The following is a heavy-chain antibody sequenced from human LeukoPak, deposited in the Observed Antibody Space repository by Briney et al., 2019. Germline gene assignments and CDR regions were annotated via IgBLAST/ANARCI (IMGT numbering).Heavy chain of an antibody. Sequence: SSETLSLTCAVYGGSFRGSYWTWIRQSPGKGLEWIGNIYSGGSTYYTPSLKSRVTISVDTSKNQFSLKLSSVTAADTAIYFCARHSRSGSGGYENAFDIWGQGTMVTVSS. CDR2: IYSGGST. CDR1: GGSFRGSY. J-gene: IGHJ3*02. CDR3: ARHSRSGSGGYENAFDI. V-gene: IGHV4-34*01. D-gene: IGHD5-12*01.